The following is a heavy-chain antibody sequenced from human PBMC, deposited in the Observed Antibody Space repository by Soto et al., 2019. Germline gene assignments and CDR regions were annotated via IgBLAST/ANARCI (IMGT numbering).Heavy chain of an antibody. CDR3: AKAIRPSLNSFYYMDV. D-gene: IGHD2-15*01. Sequence: EVQLLESGGGLVQPGGSLRLSCVVSGFTFGSYAMSWVRQAPEKGPEWVAILGGNGFTTYYADSVKGRFTISGDKSKSTLFLQTNSLRADDSGAYYCAKAIRPSLNSFYYMDVWGRRTSVTVSS. CDR1: GFTFGSYA. V-gene: IGHV3-23*01. J-gene: IGHJ6*03. CDR2: LGGNGFTT.